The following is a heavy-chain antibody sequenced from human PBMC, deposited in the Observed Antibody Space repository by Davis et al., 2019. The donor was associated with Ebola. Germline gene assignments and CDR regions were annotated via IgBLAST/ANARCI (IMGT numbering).Heavy chain of an antibody. Sequence: SETLSLTFAVSGGSISSSNWWRWVRQPPGKGLEWIGYIYYSGSTNYNPSLKSRVTISVDTSKNQFSLKLSSVTAADTAVYYCARGGLTTSRFDPWGQGTLVTVSS. V-gene: IGHV4-4*02. CDR1: GGSISSSNW. CDR3: ARGGLTTSRFDP. J-gene: IGHJ5*02. CDR2: IYYSGST. D-gene: IGHD4-11*01.